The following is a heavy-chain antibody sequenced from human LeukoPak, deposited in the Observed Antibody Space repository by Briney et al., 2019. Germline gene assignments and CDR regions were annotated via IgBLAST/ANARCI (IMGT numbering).Heavy chain of an antibody. Sequence: GSLRLSCAASGFTFSSYSMNWVRQAPGKGLGWVSSISSSSSYIYYADSVKGRFTISRDNAKNSLYLQMNSLRAEDTAVYYCASPIVGATTIDYWGQGTLVTVSS. D-gene: IGHD1-26*01. CDR1: GFTFSSYS. CDR2: ISSSSSYI. CDR3: ASPIVGATTIDY. V-gene: IGHV3-21*01. J-gene: IGHJ4*02.